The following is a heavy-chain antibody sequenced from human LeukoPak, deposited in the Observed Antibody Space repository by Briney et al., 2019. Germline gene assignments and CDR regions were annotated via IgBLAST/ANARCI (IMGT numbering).Heavy chain of an antibody. CDR3: ARSLFSSSWYSGLYYYMDV. J-gene: IGHJ6*03. V-gene: IGHV4-4*02. Sequence: SETLSLTCAVSGGSISSSNWWSWVRQPPGKGLEWIGEIYHSGSTNYNPSLKSRVTISVDKSKNQFSLKLSSVTAADTAVYYCARSLFSSSWYSGLYYYMDVWGKGTTVTVSS. D-gene: IGHD6-13*01. CDR2: IYHSGST. CDR1: GGSISSSNW.